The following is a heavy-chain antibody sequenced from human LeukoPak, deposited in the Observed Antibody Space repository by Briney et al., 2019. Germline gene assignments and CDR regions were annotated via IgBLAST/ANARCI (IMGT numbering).Heavy chain of an antibody. CDR1: GFTFSSYA. D-gene: IGHD4-23*01. Sequence: GGSLRLSCAASGFTFSSYAMSWVRQAPGKGLEWVSAISGSGGSTYYADSVKGRFAISRDNSKNTLYLQMDSLRAEDTAVYYCYGGNSLGWNWFDPWGQGTLVTVSS. CDR2: ISGSGGST. J-gene: IGHJ5*02. CDR3: YGGNSLGWNWFDP. V-gene: IGHV3-23*01.